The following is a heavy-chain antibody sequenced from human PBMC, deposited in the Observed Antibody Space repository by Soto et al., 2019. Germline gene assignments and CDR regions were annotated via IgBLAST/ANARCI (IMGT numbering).Heavy chain of an antibody. Sequence: VQLVQSGTDVKKPGSSVTVSCKASGGTFNTYTFSWVRQAPGQGLEWMGSIIPIFGTTHYAQSFQGRLSITADQSSTTTYMELRSLTSHDTALYYCARIPRYSFPTSDPLDNWGQGTLVTVSS. CDR3: ARIPRYSFPTSDPLDN. CDR1: GGTFNTYT. V-gene: IGHV1-69*01. J-gene: IGHJ1*01. CDR2: IIPIFGTT. D-gene: IGHD5-18*01.